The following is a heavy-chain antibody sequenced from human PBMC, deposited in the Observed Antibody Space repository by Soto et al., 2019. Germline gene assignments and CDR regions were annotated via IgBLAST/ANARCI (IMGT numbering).Heavy chain of an antibody. CDR2: MNPNSGNT. V-gene: IGHV1-8*01. Sequence: ASVKVSCKASGYTFTSYDINWVRQATGQGLEWMGWMNPNSGNTAYAQKFQGRVTMTRNTSINTAYMELSSLRSEDTAVYYCARNYNWNYYYYYYMDVWGKGTTVTVSS. D-gene: IGHD1-20*01. CDR3: ARNYNWNYYYYYYMDV. CDR1: GYTFTSYD. J-gene: IGHJ6*03.